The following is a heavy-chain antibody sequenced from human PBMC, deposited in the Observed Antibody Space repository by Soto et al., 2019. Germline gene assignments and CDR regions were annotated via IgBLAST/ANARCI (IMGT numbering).Heavy chain of an antibody. V-gene: IGHV1-8*01. J-gene: IGHJ6*02. CDR2: MNPNSGNT. D-gene: IGHD3-10*01. Sequence: ASVKVSCKASGYTFTSYDINWVRQATGQGLEWMGWMNPNSGNTGYAQKFQGRVTMTRNTSISTAYMELSSLRSEDTAVYYCARGWNVLLWFGESREGMDVWGQGTTVTVSS. CDR1: GYTFTSYD. CDR3: ARGWNVLLWFGESREGMDV.